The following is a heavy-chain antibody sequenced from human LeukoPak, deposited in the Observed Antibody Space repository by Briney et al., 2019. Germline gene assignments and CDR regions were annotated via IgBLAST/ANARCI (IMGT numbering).Heavy chain of an antibody. D-gene: IGHD1-14*01. CDR3: ARSEINDYVKY. CDR2: IYQSGST. J-gene: IGHJ4*02. Sequence: SETLSLTCTVSGYFISSGYHWGWIRQAPGKGLEWLGSIYQSGSTYDNPSLKSRVTLSVDTSKNQVSLKLTSVTASDTAVYYCARSEINDYVKYWGQGILVTVSS. CDR1: GYFISSGYH. V-gene: IGHV4-38-2*02.